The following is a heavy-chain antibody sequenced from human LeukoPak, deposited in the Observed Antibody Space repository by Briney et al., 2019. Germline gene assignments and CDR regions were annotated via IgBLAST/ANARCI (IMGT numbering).Heavy chain of an antibody. D-gene: IGHD6-13*01. V-gene: IGHV4-39*01. CDR3: ARIPTVRSIAAAGMPFDY. CDR1: GGSISSSSYY. CDR2: IYYSGST. Sequence: SETLSLTCTVSGGSISSSSYYWGWIRQPPGKGLEWIGSIYYSGSTYYNPSLKSRVTISVDTSKNQFSLKLSSVTAADTAVYYCARIPTVRSIAAAGMPFDYWGQGTLVTVSS. J-gene: IGHJ4*02.